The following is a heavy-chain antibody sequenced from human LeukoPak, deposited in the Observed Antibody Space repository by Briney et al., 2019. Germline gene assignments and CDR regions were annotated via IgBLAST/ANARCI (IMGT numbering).Heavy chain of an antibody. CDR1: GYTFTSYD. V-gene: IGHV1-8*03. J-gene: IGHJ4*02. CDR3: ARDPYTYYDYVWGSYRYDY. CDR2: MNPNSGNT. Sequence: ASVKVSCKASGYTFTSYDINWVRQATGQGLEWMGWMNPNSGNTGYAQKFQGRVTITRNTSISTAYMELSSLRSEDTAVYYCARDPYTYYDYVWGSYRYDYWGQGTLVTVCS. D-gene: IGHD3-16*02.